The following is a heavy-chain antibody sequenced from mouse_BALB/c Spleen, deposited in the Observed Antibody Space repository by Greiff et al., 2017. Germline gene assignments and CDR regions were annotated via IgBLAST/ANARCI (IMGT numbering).Heavy chain of an antibody. V-gene: IGHV1S22*01. D-gene: IGHD1-1*01. CDR1: GYTFTSYW. CDR2: IYPGSGST. J-gene: IGHJ2*01. Sequence: LKQPGSELVRPGASVKLSCKASGYTFTSYWMHWVKQRHGQGLEWIGNIYPGSGSTNYDEKFKSKGTLTVDTSSSTAYMHLSSLTSEDSAVYYCTRGTTVVAHFDYWGQGTTLTVSS. CDR3: TRGTTVVAHFDY.